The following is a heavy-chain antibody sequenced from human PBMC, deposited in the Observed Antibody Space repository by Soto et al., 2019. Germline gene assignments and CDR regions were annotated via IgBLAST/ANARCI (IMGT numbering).Heavy chain of an antibody. CDR2: IYYSGST. V-gene: IGHV4-39*01. CDR1: GGSISSSSYY. D-gene: IGHD3-10*01. CDR3: ARSVRALRPYFDY. J-gene: IGHJ4*02. Sequence: SETLSLTCTVSGGSISSSSYYWGWIRQPPGKGLEWIGSIYYSGSTYYNPSLKSRVTISVDTSKNQFSLKLSSVTAADTAVYYCARSVRALRPYFDYWGQGTLVTVSS.